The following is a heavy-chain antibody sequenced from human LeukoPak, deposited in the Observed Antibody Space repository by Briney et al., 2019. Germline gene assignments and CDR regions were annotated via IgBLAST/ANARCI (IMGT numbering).Heavy chain of an antibody. CDR3: ARERDRDYPFDY. CDR2: IIPILGIA. J-gene: IGHJ4*02. V-gene: IGHV1-69*04. D-gene: IGHD4-17*01. Sequence: ASVKVSCKASGATFSSYAISWVRQAPGQGLEWMGRIIPILGIANYAQKFQGRVTITADKSTSTAYMELSSLRSEDTAVYYCARERDRDYPFDYWGQGTLVTVSS. CDR1: GATFSSYA.